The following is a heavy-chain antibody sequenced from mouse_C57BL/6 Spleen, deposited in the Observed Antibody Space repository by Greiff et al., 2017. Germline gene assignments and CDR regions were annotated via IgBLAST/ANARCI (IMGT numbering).Heavy chain of an antibody. CDR3: ASPTAQATYAMDY. Sequence: QVQLKQSGPELVKPGASVKISCKASGYAFSSSWMNWVKQRPGKGLEWIGRIYPGDGDTNYNGKFKGKATLTADKSSSTAYMQLSSLTSEDSAVYFCASPTAQATYAMDYWGQGTSVTVSS. V-gene: IGHV1-82*01. CDR1: GYAFSSSW. J-gene: IGHJ4*01. D-gene: IGHD3-2*02. CDR2: IYPGDGDT.